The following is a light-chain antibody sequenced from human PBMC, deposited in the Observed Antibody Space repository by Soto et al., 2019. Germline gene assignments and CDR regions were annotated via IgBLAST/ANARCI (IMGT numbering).Light chain of an antibody. J-gene: IGKJ1*01. CDR2: GAS. Sequence: EIGLTQSPGTLSLSPGERATLSCRASQSVSSSYLAWYQQKPGQAPRLLIYGASSRATGIPDRFSGSGSGTDFTLTISRLEPEDFAVYYCQQYGSSPPKTFGQGTKVDNK. CDR1: QSVSSSY. V-gene: IGKV3-20*01. CDR3: QQYGSSPPKT.